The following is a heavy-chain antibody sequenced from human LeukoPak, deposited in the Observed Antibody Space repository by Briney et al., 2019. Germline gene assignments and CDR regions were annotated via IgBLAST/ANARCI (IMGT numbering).Heavy chain of an antibody. V-gene: IGHV1-2*02. J-gene: IGHJ6*03. CDR1: GYTFIDYY. Sequence: ASVKVSCKASGYTFIDYYVYWVRQAPGQGLEWMGRINPKNGGTDYAQKFQGRVTMTRDTSINTVYMEVTRVTSDDTAVYYCARRYSTGWSNYYYYYHVDVWGKGTTVTVSS. D-gene: IGHD2-2*01. CDR2: INPKNGGT. CDR3: ARRYSTGWSNYYYYYHVDV.